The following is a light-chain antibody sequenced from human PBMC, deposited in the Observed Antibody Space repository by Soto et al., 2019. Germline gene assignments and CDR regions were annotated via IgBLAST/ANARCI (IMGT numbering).Light chain of an antibody. J-gene: IGLJ1*01. V-gene: IGLV2-14*01. CDR1: SSDIGGYNF. CDR3: NSYRTVSTYV. Sequence: QSALTQPASVSGSPGQSITIACTGTSSDIGGYNFVSWYQQHPGKAPKLLIYDVGNQPSGVSNRFSGPKSGNTASLTISGLQAEDEAYYYCNSYRTVSTYVFGTGTKLTVL. CDR2: DVG.